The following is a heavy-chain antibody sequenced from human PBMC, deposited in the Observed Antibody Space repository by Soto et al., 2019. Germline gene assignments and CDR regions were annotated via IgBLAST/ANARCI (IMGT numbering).Heavy chain of an antibody. V-gene: IGHV1-18*01. J-gene: IGHJ6*02. CDR1: GYIFVNYG. CDR3: VMVDNYVTPTPQDV. Sequence: QVQLVQSGDEVKKPGASVKVSCKASGYIFVNYGIAWVRQAPGQGLEWMGWISPYTGNTHSATKIQGRLTMTTDTSTSTAYIALGRLTSDYTAVYYCVMVDNYVTPTPQDVWGQGTTVTVSS. D-gene: IGHD3-16*01. CDR2: ISPYTGNT.